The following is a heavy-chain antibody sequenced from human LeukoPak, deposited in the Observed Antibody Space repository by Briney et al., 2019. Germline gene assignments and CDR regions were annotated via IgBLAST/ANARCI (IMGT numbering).Heavy chain of an antibody. V-gene: IGHV5-51*01. CDR1: GYSFTCYW. D-gene: IGHD4-23*01. CDR3: ARRTTVVKGSDY. CDR2: LYPGYSDT. Sequence: GGSLKISCKGSGYSFTCYWLGSVRQMPGKGLEWKGILYPGYSDTRYNPSFQGQVTISAHKTLSPPYLQWRNMKGPGTAMYCCARRTTVVKGSDYWGQGTLVTVSS. J-gene: IGHJ4*02.